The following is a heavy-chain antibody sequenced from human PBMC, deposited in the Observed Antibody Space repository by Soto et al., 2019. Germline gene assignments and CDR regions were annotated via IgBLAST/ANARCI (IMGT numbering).Heavy chain of an antibody. V-gene: IGHV3-30-3*01. J-gene: IGHJ4*02. Sequence: QVQLVDSGGGVVQPGRSLRLSFEASGFTFSSYAMHWVRQAPGKGLEWVAVISYDGSNKYYADSVKGRFTISRDNSKNTLYLQMNSLSAEDTAVYYCARVLSCSSTSCYAAFDYWGQGTLVTVSS. CDR2: ISYDGSNK. D-gene: IGHD2-2*01. CDR1: GFTFSSYA. CDR3: ARVLSCSSTSCYAAFDY.